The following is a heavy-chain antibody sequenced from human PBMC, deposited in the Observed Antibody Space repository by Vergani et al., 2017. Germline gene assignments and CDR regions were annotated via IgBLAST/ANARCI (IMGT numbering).Heavy chain of an antibody. D-gene: IGHD1-1*01. CDR3: AKNPGISTTRHYYAMDV. CDR2: ISPVASTV. V-gene: IGHV3-11*04. CDR1: GFKFSDHY. J-gene: IGHJ6*02. Sequence: LEESGGGSVKPGGSLRLSCAASGFKFSDHYMSWIRQAPGKGLEWVSHISPVASTVSYTDSVTGRFTGSRDNDNNSLTLDMTTLRVEDTAVYYWAKNPGISTTRHYYAMDVWGQGTTVTVSS.